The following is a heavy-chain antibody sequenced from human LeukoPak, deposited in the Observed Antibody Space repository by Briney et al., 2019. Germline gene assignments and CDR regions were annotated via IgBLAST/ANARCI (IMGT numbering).Heavy chain of an antibody. CDR3: TTRGVEMATIALIPFDY. J-gene: IGHJ4*02. V-gene: IGHV3-15*01. Sequence: PGGSLRLSCAASGFTLSNAWMSWARQAPGKGLEWVGRIKSKTDGGTTDYAAPVKGRFTISRDDSKNTLYLQMNSLKTEDTAVYYCTTRGVEMATIALIPFDYWGQGTLVTVSS. D-gene: IGHD5-24*01. CDR2: IKSKTDGGTT. CDR1: GFTLSNAW.